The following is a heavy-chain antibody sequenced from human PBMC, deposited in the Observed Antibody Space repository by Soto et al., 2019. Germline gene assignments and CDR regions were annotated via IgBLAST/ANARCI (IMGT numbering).Heavy chain of an antibody. V-gene: IGHV1-18*01. D-gene: IGHD6-13*01. J-gene: IGHJ3*02. Sequence: ASAKVSCKASGYTFTSYGISWVRQAPGQGLEWMGWISAYNGNTNYAQKLQGRVTMTTDTSTSTAYMELGSLRSDDTAVYYCAREGYSSSWYLGQNPLDAFDIWGQGTMVTVSS. CDR2: ISAYNGNT. CDR1: GYTFTSYG. CDR3: AREGYSSSWYLGQNPLDAFDI.